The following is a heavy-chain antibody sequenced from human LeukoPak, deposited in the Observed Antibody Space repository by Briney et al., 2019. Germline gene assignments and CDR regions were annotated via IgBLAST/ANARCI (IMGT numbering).Heavy chain of an antibody. CDR3: ARDWAQYYYGSSGSDAFDI. CDR2: ISSSSSYI. Sequence: GGSLRLSCAASGFTFSSYSMNWVRQAPGKGLEWVSSISSSSSYIYYADSVKGRFTISRDNAKNSLYLQMNSLRAEDTAVYYCARDWAQYYYGSSGSDAFDIWGQGTMVTVSS. V-gene: IGHV3-21*01. J-gene: IGHJ3*02. CDR1: GFTFSSYS. D-gene: IGHD3-22*01.